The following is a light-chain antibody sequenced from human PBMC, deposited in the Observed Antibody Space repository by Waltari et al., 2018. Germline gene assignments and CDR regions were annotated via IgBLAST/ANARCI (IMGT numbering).Light chain of an antibody. CDR3: SSYRTSSTFV. CDR2: DVT. Sequence: QPALTQPASVSGSPGQSITISCTGSSNDIGNSNHVCWYQHHPGKAPKLLVYDVTKRPLGVSHRYAGSKSGNTASLTISGLQAEDEAVYYCSSYRTSSTFVFGPGTKVTVL. CDR1: SNDIGNSNH. J-gene: IGLJ1*01. V-gene: IGLV2-14*02.